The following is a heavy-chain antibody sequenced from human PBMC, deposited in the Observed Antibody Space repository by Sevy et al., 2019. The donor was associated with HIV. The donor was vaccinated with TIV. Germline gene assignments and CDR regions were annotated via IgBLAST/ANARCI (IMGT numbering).Heavy chain of an antibody. Sequence: SETLSLTCTVSGGSISSYYWSWIRQPAGKGLEWIGRIYTSGSTNYNPSLKSRVTMSVDTSKNQFSLKLSSVTAADTAVYYCARGGRYSGYGLGWSGNYYCYGLDVWGQGTTVTVSS. D-gene: IGHD5-12*01. CDR1: GGSISSYY. CDR3: ARGGRYSGYGLGWSGNYYCYGLDV. J-gene: IGHJ6*02. V-gene: IGHV4-4*07. CDR2: IYTSGST.